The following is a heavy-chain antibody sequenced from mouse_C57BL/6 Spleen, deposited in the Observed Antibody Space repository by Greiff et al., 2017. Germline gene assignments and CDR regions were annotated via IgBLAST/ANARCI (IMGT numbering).Heavy chain of an antibody. CDR3: ALVWGGKMDY. Sequence: QVQLQQSGAELVKPGASVKISCKASGYAFSSYWLNWVKQRPGKGLEWIGQIHPGDGDTNYNGKFKGKATLTADKSSSTAYMQLSCQTSEVSAVYICALVWGGKMDYWGQGTSVTVSS. V-gene: IGHV1-80*01. J-gene: IGHJ4*01. CDR2: IHPGDGDT. D-gene: IGHD1-1*02. CDR1: GYAFSSYW.